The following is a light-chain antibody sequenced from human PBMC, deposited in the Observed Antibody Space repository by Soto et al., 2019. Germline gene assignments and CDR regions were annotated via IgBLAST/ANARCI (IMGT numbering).Light chain of an antibody. CDR3: QQSYTVPRT. CDR2: TVS. CDR1: QSIGNF. J-gene: IGKJ1*01. V-gene: IGKV1-39*01. Sequence: DIQMTQSPSSLSASVGDRVTITCRASQSIGNFLNWYQQQPGKAPKLLVYTVSSLQDGVPSRFGGSGSGAEFTLTIDSLQPEYFATYFCQQSYTVPRTFGQWTRVEIK.